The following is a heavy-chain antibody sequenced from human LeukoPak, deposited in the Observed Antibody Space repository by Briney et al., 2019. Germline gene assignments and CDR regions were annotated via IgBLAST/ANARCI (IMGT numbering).Heavy chain of an antibody. Sequence: GGSLRLSCAASGFAFRSYAMSWVRQAPGKGLEWVSSIISSGDVTYYADSLKGRFTISRDNSKNMVYLQMDSLRAEDSAVYYCAKNGGYSYGLYYFDYWGQGTLVTVSS. CDR2: IISSGDVT. CDR1: GFAFRSYA. J-gene: IGHJ4*02. CDR3: AKNGGYSYGLYYFDY. D-gene: IGHD5-18*01. V-gene: IGHV3-23*01.